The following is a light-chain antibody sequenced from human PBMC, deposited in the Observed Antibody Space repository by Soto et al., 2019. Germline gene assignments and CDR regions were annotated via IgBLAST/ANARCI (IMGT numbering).Light chain of an antibody. CDR3: QQSYSTLSIT. CDR1: ESISRH. V-gene: IGKV1-39*01. J-gene: IGKJ5*01. CDR2: AAS. Sequence: DIQMTQSPSSLSASVGDRVTITCRASESISRHLNWYQQKPGKAPNLLIYAASSLQNGVPSRFSGCGSGTDFTLTIINLQPEDFSTYYCQQSYSTLSITFGQGTRLEIK.